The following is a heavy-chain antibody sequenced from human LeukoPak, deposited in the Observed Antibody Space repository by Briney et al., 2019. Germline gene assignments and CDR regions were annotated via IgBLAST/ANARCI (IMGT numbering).Heavy chain of an antibody. V-gene: IGHV4-39*07. CDR3: ARTSGWAGDFDP. Sequence: SETLSLTCTVSGGSISSSSYYWGWIRQPPGKGLEWIGSIYYSGSTNYNPSLKSRVTISVDTSKNQFSLKLSSVTAADTAVYYCARTSGWAGDFDPWGQGTLVTVSS. D-gene: IGHD6-19*01. J-gene: IGHJ5*02. CDR1: GGSISSSSYY. CDR2: IYYSGST.